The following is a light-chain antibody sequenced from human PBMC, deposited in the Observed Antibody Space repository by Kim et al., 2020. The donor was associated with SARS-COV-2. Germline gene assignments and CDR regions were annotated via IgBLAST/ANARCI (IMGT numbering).Light chain of an antibody. CDR3: QQYGSYPQT. Sequence: ASVGDRVTSTCRASQGINNYLAWFQQKPGKAPKSLIYAAAKVHSGVPSKFSGSGSGTDFTLTISSLQTEDFATYYCQQYGSYPQTFGQGTKVDIK. V-gene: IGKV1-16*02. CDR1: QGINNY. CDR2: AAA. J-gene: IGKJ1*01.